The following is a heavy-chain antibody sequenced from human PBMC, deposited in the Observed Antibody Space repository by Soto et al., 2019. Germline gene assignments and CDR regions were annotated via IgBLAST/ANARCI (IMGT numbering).Heavy chain of an antibody. CDR3: ARAVGPFDY. V-gene: IGHV3-33*01. CDR2: IWFDGSNK. J-gene: IGHJ4*02. D-gene: IGHD2-15*01. Sequence: QVQLVESGGGVVQPGRSLRLSCAASGFTFSSYGMHWVRQAPGKGLDWVAVIWFDGSNKYYADSVKGRFTISRDNSKNTLYLQMNSLRAEETALYYCARAVGPFDYWGQGALVTVSS. CDR1: GFTFSSYG.